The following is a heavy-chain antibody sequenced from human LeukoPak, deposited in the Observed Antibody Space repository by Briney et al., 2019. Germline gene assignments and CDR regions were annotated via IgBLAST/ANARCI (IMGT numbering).Heavy chain of an antibody. D-gene: IGHD2-8*01. V-gene: IGHV4-31*01. CDR3: ARRRSNVDAFDI. CDR2: IYYSGST. CDR1: GGSISSGGYY. Sequence: SETLSLTCTVSGGSISSGGYYWSWIRQHPGKGLEWIGYIYYSGSTYYNPSLKSLVTISVDTSKNQFSLKLSSVTAADTAVYYCARRRSNVDAFDIWGQGTMVTVSS. J-gene: IGHJ3*02.